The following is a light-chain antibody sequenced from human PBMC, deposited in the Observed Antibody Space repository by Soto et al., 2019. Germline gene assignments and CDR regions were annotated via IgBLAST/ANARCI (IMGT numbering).Light chain of an antibody. CDR3: QLYSGSPLT. CDR1: QSISHNY. V-gene: IGKV3-20*01. J-gene: IGKJ1*01. Sequence: IVLTQSPGTLSLSLGERATLSCRASQSISHNYLAWYQQEPGQPPRLLIHGVSIMPTGIPDRFSGSGSGTDFTLSISRLEPEDFAVYYCQLYSGSPLTFGQGTKVEIK. CDR2: GVS.